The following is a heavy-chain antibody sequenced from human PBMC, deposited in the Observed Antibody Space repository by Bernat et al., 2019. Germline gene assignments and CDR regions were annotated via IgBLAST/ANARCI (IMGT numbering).Heavy chain of an antibody. CDR3: ARTSDSTGYFRVYY. CDR2: FRYNGST. J-gene: IGHJ4*02. V-gene: IGHV4-39*01. CDR1: GDSISSTNHY. D-gene: IGHD3-22*01. Sequence: QLQLQESGPGLVNPSETLSLTCTVSGDSISSTNHYWGWIRQPPGKGLEWIGSFRYNGSTYYNTSLRRRPTISVDTSKNQFSLNLTSVTAADTGVYYCARTSDSTGYFRVYYWGQGALVTVSS.